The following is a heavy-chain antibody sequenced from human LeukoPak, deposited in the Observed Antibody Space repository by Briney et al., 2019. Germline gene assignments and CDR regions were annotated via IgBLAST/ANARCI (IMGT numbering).Heavy chain of an antibody. CDR2: IRSKGYGGTT. Sequence: GGSLRLSCTTSGFSFGDCAMSWVRQAPGKGLEWVGFIRSKGYGGTTEYAASVKGRFTISRDDSRNIAYLQMNSLKTEDTAVYYCTRHAAALDYWGQGTQVTVSP. V-gene: IGHV3-49*04. J-gene: IGHJ4*02. CDR1: GFSFGDCA. CDR3: TRHAAALDY. D-gene: IGHD6-13*01.